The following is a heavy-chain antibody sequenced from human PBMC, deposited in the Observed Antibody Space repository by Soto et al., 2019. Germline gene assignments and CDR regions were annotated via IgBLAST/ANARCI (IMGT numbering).Heavy chain of an antibody. J-gene: IGHJ6*02. CDR2: INPSGGST. Sequence: QVQLVQSGAEVKKPGASVKVSCKASGYTFTSYYMHWVRQAPGQGLEWMGIINPSGGSTTYAQKLQVRVTMTRDTSTSTVYTELSSLRSEDTAVYYCARDSRALLWFGELYPYGMDVWGQGTTVTVSS. CDR1: GYTFTSYY. CDR3: ARDSRALLWFGELYPYGMDV. V-gene: IGHV1-46*01. D-gene: IGHD3-10*01.